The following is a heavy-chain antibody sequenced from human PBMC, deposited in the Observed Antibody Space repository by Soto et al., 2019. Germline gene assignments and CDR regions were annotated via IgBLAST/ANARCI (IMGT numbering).Heavy chain of an antibody. J-gene: IGHJ4*02. CDR3: TGEVASGY. D-gene: IGHD2-8*02. Sequence: QVQLVESGGGVVQPGRSLRLSCAASGFTVSSYGMHWVRQAPGKGLEWVAVISRDGGTKYYADSVKGRFTISRDNSRNTLFLEMNSLRGDDMAVYYCTGEVASGYWGQGTLATVSS. CDR1: GFTVSSYG. CDR2: ISRDGGTK. V-gene: IGHV3-30*03.